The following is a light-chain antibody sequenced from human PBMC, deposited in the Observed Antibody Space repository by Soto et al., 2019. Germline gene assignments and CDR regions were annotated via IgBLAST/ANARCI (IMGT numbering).Light chain of an antibody. CDR2: GSS. J-gene: IGKJ4*01. CDR3: QQYNNWGLS. CDR1: HNVGTN. Sequence: IVLTQSPAALSVSPGEGVTLSCRASHNVGTNLAWYQLKPGQAPRLLIYGSSTRATGIPATFSGSGSGTECTLTISSLQSEESAVYYCQQYNNWGLSFGGGTKVEIK. V-gene: IGKV3D-15*01.